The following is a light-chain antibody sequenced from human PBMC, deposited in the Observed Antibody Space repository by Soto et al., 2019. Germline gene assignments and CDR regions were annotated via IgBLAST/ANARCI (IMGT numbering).Light chain of an antibody. CDR3: QQYGSSPQT. CDR1: QSVSSSY. V-gene: IGKV3-20*01. Sequence: EIVLTQSPGTLSLSPGERATLSCRASQSVSSSYLAWYQQKHGQAPRLLIYGASSRATGIPDRFSGSGSGTDFTLTISRLEPEDFAVYYCQQYGSSPQTFDQGTKVEIK. J-gene: IGKJ1*01. CDR2: GAS.